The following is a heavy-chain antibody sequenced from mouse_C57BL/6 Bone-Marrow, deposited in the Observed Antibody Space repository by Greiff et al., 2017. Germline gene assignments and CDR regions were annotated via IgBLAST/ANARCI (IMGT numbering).Heavy chain of an antibody. Sequence: EVQRVESGGGLVQPKGSLKLSCAASGFSFNTYALNWVRQAPGKGLEWVARIRSKSNNYATYYADSVKDRFTISRDDSESMLYLQMNNLKTEDTAMYYCVRGNFYAMDYWGQGTSVTVSS. CDR1: GFSFNTYA. J-gene: IGHJ4*01. D-gene: IGHD2-1*01. CDR2: IRSKSNNYAT. V-gene: IGHV10-1*01. CDR3: VRGNFYAMDY.